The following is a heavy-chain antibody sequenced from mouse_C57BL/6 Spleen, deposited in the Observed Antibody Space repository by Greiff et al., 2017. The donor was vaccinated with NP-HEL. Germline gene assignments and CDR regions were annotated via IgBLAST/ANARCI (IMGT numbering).Heavy chain of an antibody. CDR1: GYTFTSYW. D-gene: IGHD2-2*01. Sequence: QVQLQQPGAELVRPGSSVKLSCKASGYTFTSYWMHWVKQRPIQALEWIGNIDPSDSETHYNQKFKDKATLTVDKSSSTAYMQLSSLTSEDSAVYYCARGVTSYYFDYWGQGTTLTVSS. CDR2: IDPSDSET. V-gene: IGHV1-52*01. J-gene: IGHJ2*01. CDR3: ARGVTSYYFDY.